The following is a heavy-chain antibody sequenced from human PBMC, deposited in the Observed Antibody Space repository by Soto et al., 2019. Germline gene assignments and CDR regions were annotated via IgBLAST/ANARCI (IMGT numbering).Heavy chain of an antibody. D-gene: IGHD6-6*01. CDR3: AKGRTVAARQFDY. V-gene: IGHV3-23*01. Sequence: VGSLRLSCAASGFAFSNYAMHWVRQAPGKGLEWVSSISTSIDATYYADSAKRRFTISRDDSKNTLYLQMNSLRAEDSAVDYCAKGRTVAARQFDYWGQGTQVSASS. CDR1: GFAFSNYA. CDR2: ISTSIDAT. J-gene: IGHJ4*02.